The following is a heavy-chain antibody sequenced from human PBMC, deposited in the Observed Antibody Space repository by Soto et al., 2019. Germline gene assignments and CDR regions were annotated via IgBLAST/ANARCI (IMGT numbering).Heavy chain of an antibody. Sequence: EVPLVESGGGLVQPGRSLRLSCAASGFTFDDYAMHWVRQAPGKGLEWVSGISWNSGSIGYADSVKGRFTISRDNAKNSLYLQMNSLRAEDTALYYCAKDTGPQLVGWFDPWGQGTLVTVSS. V-gene: IGHV3-9*01. J-gene: IGHJ5*02. CDR3: AKDTGPQLVGWFDP. CDR1: GFTFDDYA. D-gene: IGHD6-13*01. CDR2: ISWNSGSI.